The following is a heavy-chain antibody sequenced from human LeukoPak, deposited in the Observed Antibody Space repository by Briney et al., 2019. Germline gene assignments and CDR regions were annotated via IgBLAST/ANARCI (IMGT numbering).Heavy chain of an antibody. J-gene: IGHJ4*02. CDR2: ISESGSRT. CDR1: GFTFSSYA. D-gene: IGHD5-18*01. V-gene: IGHV3-23*01. Sequence: GGALRLSCAASGFTFSSYAMNWVRQAPGRGLEWVSAISESGSRTYYADSVKGRFTISRDNSKNTLYLQINSLRAEDTAVYYCARSGYSYGYGYDYCGQGTLVTVSS. CDR3: ARSGYSYGYGYDY.